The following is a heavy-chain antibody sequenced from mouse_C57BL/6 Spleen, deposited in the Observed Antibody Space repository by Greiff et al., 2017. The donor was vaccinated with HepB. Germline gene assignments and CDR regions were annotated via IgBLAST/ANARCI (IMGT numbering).Heavy chain of an antibody. V-gene: IGHV1-76*01. Sequence: QVQLKESGAELVRPGASVKLSCKASGYTFTDYYINWVKQRPGQGLEWIARIYPGSGNTYYNEKFKGKATLTAEKSSSTAYMQLSSLTSEDSAVYFCARGKGLYYYAMDYWGQGTSVTVSS. CDR2: IYPGSGNT. CDR1: GYTFTDYY. J-gene: IGHJ4*01. CDR3: ARGKGLYYYAMDY. D-gene: IGHD1-1*01.